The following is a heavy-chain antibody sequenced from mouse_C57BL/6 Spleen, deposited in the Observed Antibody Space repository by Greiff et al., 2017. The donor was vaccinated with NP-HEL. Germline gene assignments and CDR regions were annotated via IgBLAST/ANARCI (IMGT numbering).Heavy chain of an antibody. V-gene: IGHV5-12*01. CDR3: ARHYYGSSYWYFDV. D-gene: IGHD1-1*01. CDR1: GFTFSDYY. CDR2: ISNGGGST. Sequence: EVMLVESGGGLVQPGGSLKLSCAASGFTFSDYYMYWVRQTPEKRLEWVAYISNGGGSTYYPATVQGRFTISRDNAKNTLYLQMSRLKSEDTAMYYCARHYYGSSYWYFDVWGTGTTVTVSS. J-gene: IGHJ1*03.